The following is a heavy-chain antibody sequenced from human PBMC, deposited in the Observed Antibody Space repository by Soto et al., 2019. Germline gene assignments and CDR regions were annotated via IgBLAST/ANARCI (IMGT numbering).Heavy chain of an antibody. D-gene: IGHD4-17*01. CDR2: INQDGSER. J-gene: IGHJ4*02. CDR3: AVYGYGVSAAAY. Sequence: VQLVESGGGVVQPGRSLRLSCAASGFTFRNDWLSWVRQAPGKGLEWVANINQDGSERYYVDSVRGRFTISRDNVENSLYLQLNSLRPEDTAVYYCAVYGYGVSAAAYWGQGTLVTVSS. V-gene: IGHV3-7*03. CDR1: GFTFRNDW.